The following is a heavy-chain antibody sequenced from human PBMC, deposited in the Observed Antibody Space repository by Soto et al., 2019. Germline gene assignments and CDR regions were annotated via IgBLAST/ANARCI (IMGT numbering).Heavy chain of an antibody. V-gene: IGHV2-5*01. J-gene: IGHJ4*02. CDR1: GFSLSTSGVG. D-gene: IGHD3-10*01. CDR3: AHTGGSMVRGVIPFDY. CDR2: IYWNDDK. Sequence: VSGPTLVNPTQTLTLTCTFSGFSLSTSGVGVGWIRQPPGKALEWLALIYWNDDKRYSPSLKSRLTITKDTSKNQVVLTMTNMDPVDTATYYCAHTGGSMVRGVIPFDYWGQGTLVTVSS.